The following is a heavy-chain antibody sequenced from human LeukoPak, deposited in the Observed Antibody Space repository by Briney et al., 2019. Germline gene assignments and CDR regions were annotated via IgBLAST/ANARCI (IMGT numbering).Heavy chain of an antibody. CDR1: GASISSSNYY. V-gene: IGHV4-39*01. D-gene: IGHD1-26*01. CDR2: VYYSGST. J-gene: IGHJ1*01. CDR3: ASGRDLLTYFQH. Sequence: PSETLSLTCTVSGASISSSNYYWGWIRQPPGRGLEWIGSVYYSGSTYYNPSLKSRVTMSVDTSKNQFSLKLSSVTASDTAVYYCASGRDLLTYFQHRGQGTLVTVSS.